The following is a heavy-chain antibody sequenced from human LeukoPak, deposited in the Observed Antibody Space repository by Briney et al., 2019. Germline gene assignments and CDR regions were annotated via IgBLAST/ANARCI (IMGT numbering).Heavy chain of an antibody. D-gene: IGHD3-22*01. V-gene: IGHV1-2*02. CDR3: ARHPLYYDSSGPSS. Sequence: ASVKVSCKASGYTFTGYYMHWVRQAPGQGLEWMGWINPNSGGTNYAQKFQGRVTMTRDTSISTAYMELSRLRSDDTAVYYCARHPLYYDSSGPSSWGQGTLVTVSS. J-gene: IGHJ4*02. CDR1: GYTFTGYY. CDR2: INPNSGGT.